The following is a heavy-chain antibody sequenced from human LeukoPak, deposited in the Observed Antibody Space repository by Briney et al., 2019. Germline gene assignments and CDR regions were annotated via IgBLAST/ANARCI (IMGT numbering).Heavy chain of an antibody. V-gene: IGHV3-74*01. CDR3: VRDRPPRRMVS. CDR2: SHNDGSDT. Sequence: GGSLRLSCAASGFSLSTYWMRWVRQGPGTGLVWVARSHNDGSDTIYADSVKGRFTVSRDNAKNAMYLQMNSLRVEDPAVYYCVRDRPPRRMVSWGKGVLVPVSS. D-gene: IGHD2-15*01. J-gene: IGHJ5*02. CDR1: GFSLSTYW.